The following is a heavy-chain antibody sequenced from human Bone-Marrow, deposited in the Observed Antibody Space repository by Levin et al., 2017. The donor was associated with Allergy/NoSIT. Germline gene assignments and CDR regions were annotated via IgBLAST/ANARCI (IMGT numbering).Heavy chain of an antibody. J-gene: IGHJ6*02. V-gene: IGHV3-15*07. Sequence: GESLKISCAASGFTFRMYDMHWVRQAPGKGLEWVGRVKSQTYGGTTDYAAPVKGRFTISRDDSKNTRYLQMNSLKTEDTAVYYCTTEPSSGMYFYGMDVWGQGTTVTVSS. CDR1: GFTFRMYD. CDR2: VKSQTYGGTT. D-gene: IGHD3-22*01. CDR3: TTEPSSGMYFYGMDV.